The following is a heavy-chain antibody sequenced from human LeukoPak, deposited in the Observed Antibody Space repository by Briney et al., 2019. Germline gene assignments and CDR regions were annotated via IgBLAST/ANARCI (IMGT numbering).Heavy chain of an antibody. CDR3: ARVGAPHYYGMDV. J-gene: IGHJ6*04. D-gene: IGHD4-17*01. CDR2: INHSVST. Sequence: SETLSLTRAVYGGSFSGYYWSWIRQPPGKGLEWIGEINHSVSTNYNPSLKSRVTISVDTSKNQFSLKLSSVTAADTAVYYCARVGAPHYYGMDVWGKGTTVTVSS. CDR1: GGSFSGYY. V-gene: IGHV4-34*01.